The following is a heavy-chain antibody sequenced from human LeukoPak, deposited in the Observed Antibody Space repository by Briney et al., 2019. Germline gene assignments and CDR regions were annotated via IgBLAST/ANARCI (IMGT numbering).Heavy chain of an antibody. J-gene: IGHJ4*02. V-gene: IGHV3-53*01. Sequence: GGSLRLSCAASGFTFSSNYMSWVRQAPGKGLEWVSVIYSGGSTYYADSVKGRFTISRDNSKNTLYLQMNSLRAEDTAVYYCARESTYYYDSSGPGDPYYFDYWGQGTLVTVSS. CDR1: GFTFSSNY. CDR3: ARESTYYYDSSGPGDPYYFDY. D-gene: IGHD3-22*01. CDR2: IYSGGST.